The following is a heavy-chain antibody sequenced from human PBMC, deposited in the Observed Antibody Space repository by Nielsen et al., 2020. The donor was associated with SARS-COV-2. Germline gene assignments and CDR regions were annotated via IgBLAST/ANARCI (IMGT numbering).Heavy chain of an antibody. D-gene: IGHD6-13*01. V-gene: IGHV3-33*08. Sequence: GGSLRLSCAASGFTFSNSDMNWVRQAPGKGLEWVAVIWYDGSNKYYADSVKGRFTISRDNSKNTLYLQMNSLRAEDTAVYYCAKGRIAAAAKAPVDYWGQGTLVTVSS. CDR1: GFTFSNSD. CDR2: IWYDGSNK. CDR3: AKGRIAAAAKAPVDY. J-gene: IGHJ4*02.